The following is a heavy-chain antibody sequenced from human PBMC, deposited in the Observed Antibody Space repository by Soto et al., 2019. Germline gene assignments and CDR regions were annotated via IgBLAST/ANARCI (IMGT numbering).Heavy chain of an antibody. CDR2: IPYSGGT. J-gene: IGHJ4*02. Sequence: PPETLSLTCTVSVGSINTSSYYWGWIRQPPGKGLEWIGSIPYSGGTYYNPSLKSRVTISVDTSKNQFSLKLSSLTAADTAVYYCARLDTSGWHVDYCGQGNMVT. CDR3: ARLDTSGWHVDY. CDR1: VGSINTSSYY. D-gene: IGHD6-19*01. V-gene: IGHV4-39*01.